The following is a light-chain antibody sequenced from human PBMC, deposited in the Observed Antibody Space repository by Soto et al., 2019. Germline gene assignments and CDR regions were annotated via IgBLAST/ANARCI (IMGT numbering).Light chain of an antibody. Sequence: EIQLTQSPATLSLSPGQRATLSCRASQSVSSYLAWYQQKPGQAPSLLIYDASNRATGIPARFSGSGSGTDFTLTISSLEPDDFAVYYCQQRSNWPLTFGGGTKVDIK. CDR2: DAS. CDR1: QSVSSY. V-gene: IGKV3-11*01. J-gene: IGKJ4*01. CDR3: QQRSNWPLT.